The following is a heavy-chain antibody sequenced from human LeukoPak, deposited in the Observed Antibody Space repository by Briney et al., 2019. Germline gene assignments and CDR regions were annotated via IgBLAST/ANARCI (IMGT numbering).Heavy chain of an antibody. V-gene: IGHV4-39*07. Sequence: MPAETLSLTCTLSGDSISNGSYYGGWIRQPPGKGLEWSGSIYYSGSTHYNPPLKSRVTISVDTSENQFSQKVISVPAADTAVYYCARDPGFHYDYVWGSYRPGFNYWGQATLVTDSS. CDR3: ARDPGFHYDYVWGSYRPGFNY. D-gene: IGHD3-16*02. CDR2: IYYSGST. CDR1: GDSISNGSYY. J-gene: IGHJ4*02.